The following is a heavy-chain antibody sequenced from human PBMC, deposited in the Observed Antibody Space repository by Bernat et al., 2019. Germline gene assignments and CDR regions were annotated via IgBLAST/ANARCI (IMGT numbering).Heavy chain of an antibody. CDR1: GFTFSSYG. Sequence: QVQLVESGGGVVQPGRSLRLSCAASGFTFSSYGMHWVRQAPGKGLEWVAVISYDGSNKYYADSVKGRFTISRDNSKNTLYLQMNSLRAEDTAVYYCAKPRVVGVTGPVDYWGQGTLVTVSS. CDR2: ISYDGSNK. J-gene: IGHJ4*02. CDR3: AKPRVVGVTGPVDY. V-gene: IGHV3-30*18. D-gene: IGHD1-26*01.